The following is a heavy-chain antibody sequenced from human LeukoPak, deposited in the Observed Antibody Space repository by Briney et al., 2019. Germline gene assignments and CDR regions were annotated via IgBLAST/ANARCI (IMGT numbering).Heavy chain of an antibody. CDR3: ARGVEAGVDY. Sequence: ASVKVSCKASGYTFTTYDINWVRQATGQGLEWMGWKSPNSEITGYAQKFQGRVTMTRDTSISTAYMELSSLSSEDTAVYYCARGVEAGVDYWGQGTLVTVSS. J-gene: IGHJ4*02. D-gene: IGHD6-19*01. CDR1: GYTFTTYD. V-gene: IGHV1-8*01. CDR2: KSPNSEIT.